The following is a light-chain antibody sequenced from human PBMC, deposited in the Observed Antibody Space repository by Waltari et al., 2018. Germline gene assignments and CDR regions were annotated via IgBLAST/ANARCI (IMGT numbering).Light chain of an antibody. CDR1: SSDVGGYNY. V-gene: IGLV2-8*01. J-gene: IGLJ2*01. Sequence: QSALTQPPSASGSPGQSVTISCTGTSSDVGGYNYVSWYQQHPGKAPKLMIYEVSKRPSGVPDRFSRCKSGNTASLTVSGLQAEDEADYYCSSYAGSNNLVFGGGTKLTVL. CDR2: EVS. CDR3: SSYAGSNNLV.